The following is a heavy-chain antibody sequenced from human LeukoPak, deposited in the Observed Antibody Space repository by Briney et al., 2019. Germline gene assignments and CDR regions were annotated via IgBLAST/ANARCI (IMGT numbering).Heavy chain of an antibody. Sequence: GGSLRFSCAASGFTFSSYGMHWVRQAPGKGLEWVAVISYDGSNKYYADSVKGRFTISRDNSKNTLYLQMDSLRAEDTALYYCAKAGYFPGPWFDPWGQGTLVTVSS. J-gene: IGHJ5*02. CDR2: ISYDGSNK. V-gene: IGHV3-30*18. CDR1: GFTFSSYG. CDR3: AKAGYFPGPWFDP. D-gene: IGHD2/OR15-2a*01.